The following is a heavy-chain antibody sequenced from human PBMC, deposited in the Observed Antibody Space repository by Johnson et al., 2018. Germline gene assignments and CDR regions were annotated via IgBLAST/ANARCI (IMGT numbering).Heavy chain of an antibody. Sequence: VQLVESGGGLVQPGESLRLSCAASGFTFSDYWMSWVRQTQKKGLEWVANINKDGTDIYYVDSVEGRFTVSRNNPKKSLYRQMNSLRSEDTAVYFFARDSGDRTFDSLGQVTLVTVSS. D-gene: IGHD1-7*01. CDR2: INKDGTDI. CDR1: GFTFSDYW. V-gene: IGHV3-7*01. CDR3: ARDSGDRTFDS. J-gene: IGHJ4*02.